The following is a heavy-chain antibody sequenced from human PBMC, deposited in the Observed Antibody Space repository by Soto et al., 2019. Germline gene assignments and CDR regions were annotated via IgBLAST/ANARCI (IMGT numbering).Heavy chain of an antibody. V-gene: IGHV3-30*18. Sequence: QVQLVESGGGVVQPGRSLRLSCAASGFTFSSYGMHWVRQAPGKGLEWVAVISYDGSNKYYADSVKGRFTISRDNSKNTLYLQMNGLRAEDTAVYYCAKDPGVHGSWNWFDPWGQGTLVTVSS. J-gene: IGHJ5*02. CDR3: AKDPGVHGSWNWFDP. D-gene: IGHD6-13*01. CDR2: ISYDGSNK. CDR1: GFTFSSYG.